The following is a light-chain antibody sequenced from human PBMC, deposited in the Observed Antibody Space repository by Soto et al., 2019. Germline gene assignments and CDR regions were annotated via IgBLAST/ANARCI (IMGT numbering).Light chain of an antibody. CDR1: SSNIGTSS. CDR2: TTN. CDR3: AAWDDSLPGHV. Sequence: QAVVTQPHSASGTPGQRVTISCSGSSSNIGTSSVHWFQQLPGTAPKLLISTTNQRPSGVPERFSGSKSGTSASLAISGLQSEDEADYYCAAWDDSLPGHVFGTGTKLTVL. J-gene: IGLJ1*01. V-gene: IGLV1-44*01.